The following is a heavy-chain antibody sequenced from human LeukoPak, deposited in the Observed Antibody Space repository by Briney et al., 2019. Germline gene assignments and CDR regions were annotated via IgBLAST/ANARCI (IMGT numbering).Heavy chain of an antibody. CDR2: ISAYSGNT. J-gene: IGHJ4*02. Sequence: GASVKVSCKASGYTFTSYGISWVRQAPGLGLEWMGWISAYSGNTNYAQKFQGRVTMTTDTSTNTSYMDLRSLRSDDTAVYYCARYGDLRFDYWGQGTLVTVSS. V-gene: IGHV1-18*01. CDR1: GYTFTSYG. CDR3: ARYGDLRFDY. D-gene: IGHD2-21*02.